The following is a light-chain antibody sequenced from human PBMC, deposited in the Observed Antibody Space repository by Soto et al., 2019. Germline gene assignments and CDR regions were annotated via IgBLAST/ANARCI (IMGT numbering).Light chain of an antibody. V-gene: IGKV3-15*01. CDR1: QSVSSN. Sequence: IGMSQSPSTLSVSTGERATLSCRASQSVSSNLAWYQQKPGQAPRLLIYGASTRATGIPARFSGSGSGTEFTLTISSLQSEDFAVYYCQQYGSSGTFGQGTKVDIK. CDR3: QQYGSSGT. J-gene: IGKJ1*01. CDR2: GAS.